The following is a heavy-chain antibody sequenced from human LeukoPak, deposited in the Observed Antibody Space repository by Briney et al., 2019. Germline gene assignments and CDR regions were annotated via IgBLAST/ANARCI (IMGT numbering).Heavy chain of an antibody. J-gene: IGHJ1*01. CDR3: AKDLGSQRAARRPEYFQH. D-gene: IGHD6-6*01. CDR2: ISSSSSTI. V-gene: IGHV3-48*04. CDR1: GFTFSSYS. Sequence: PGGSLRLSCAASGFTFSSYSMNWVRQAPGKGLEWVSYISSSSSTIYYADSVKGRFTISRDNAKNSLYLQMNSLRAEDTAVYYCAKDLGSQRAARRPEYFQHWGQGTLVTVSS.